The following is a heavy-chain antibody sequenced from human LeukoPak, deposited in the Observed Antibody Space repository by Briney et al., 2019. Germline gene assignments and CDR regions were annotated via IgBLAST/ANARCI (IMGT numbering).Heavy chain of an antibody. CDR2: ISRSGDST. V-gene: IGHV3-11*04. CDR1: GFTFSNYY. CDR3: AKDRIFGVVDVDY. D-gene: IGHD3-3*01. J-gene: IGHJ4*02. Sequence: AGGSLRLSCAASGFTFSNYYMGWIRQAPGKGLEWVSYISRSGDSTYYADSLKGRFTISRDNSKNTLYLQMNSLRAEDTAVYYCAKDRIFGVVDVDYWGQGTLVTVSS.